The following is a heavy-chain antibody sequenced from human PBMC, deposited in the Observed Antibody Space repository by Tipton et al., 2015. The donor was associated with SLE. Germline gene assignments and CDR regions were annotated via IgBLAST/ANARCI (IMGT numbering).Heavy chain of an antibody. CDR1: GVSISDYY. CDR2: IYNSGST. V-gene: IGHV4-4*08. CDR3: AREGWRVGVHVFDM. Sequence: TLSLTCTVSGVSISDYYLSWIRQPPGRGLEWIGYIYNSGSTNYNPSLKSRVTMSVDTSKNQFSLKMISVTASDTAIYFCAREGWRVGVHVFDMWGQGTVVTVSS. D-gene: IGHD1-26*01. J-gene: IGHJ3*02.